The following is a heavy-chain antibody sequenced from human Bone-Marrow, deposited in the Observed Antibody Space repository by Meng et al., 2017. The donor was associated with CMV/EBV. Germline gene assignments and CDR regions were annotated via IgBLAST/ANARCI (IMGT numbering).Heavy chain of an antibody. CDR2: IRYDGSNK. CDR3: ARDYLDYGDSEGDY. Sequence: GESLKISCAASGFTFSSYGMHWVRQAPGKGLEWVAFIRYDGSNKYYADSVKGRFTISRDNSKNTLYLQMNSLRAEDTAVYYCARDYLDYGDSEGDYWGQGTLVTVSS. V-gene: IGHV3-30*02. D-gene: IGHD4-17*01. J-gene: IGHJ4*02. CDR1: GFTFSSYG.